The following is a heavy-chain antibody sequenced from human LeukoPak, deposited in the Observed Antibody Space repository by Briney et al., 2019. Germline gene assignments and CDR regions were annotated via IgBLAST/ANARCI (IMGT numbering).Heavy chain of an antibody. CDR2: IYTSGST. J-gene: IGHJ5*02. Sequence: PSETLSLTCAVSGGSISSNSYYWSWIRQPAGKGLEWIGRIYTSGSTNYNPSLKCRVTMSVDTSKNQFSLKLSSVTAADTAVYYCARDQDYGDYAEGYNWFDPWGQGTLVTVSS. V-gene: IGHV4-61*02. D-gene: IGHD4-17*01. CDR3: ARDQDYGDYAEGYNWFDP. CDR1: GGSISSNSYY.